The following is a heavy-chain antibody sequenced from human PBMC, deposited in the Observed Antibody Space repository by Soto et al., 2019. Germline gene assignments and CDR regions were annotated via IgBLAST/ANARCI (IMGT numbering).Heavy chain of an antibody. CDR1: GYTFSNYG. J-gene: IGHJ5*02. Sequence: ASVKVSCKASGYTFSNYGITWVRQAPGQGLEWMGWISGYDGNTNYAQNFQGRVTMTTDPSTRTAYKELRSLRSDDTAVYYCARKSSSSSWFDPWGQGTLVTVSS. CDR3: ARKSSSSSWFDP. D-gene: IGHD6-6*01. V-gene: IGHV1-18*01. CDR2: ISGYDGNT.